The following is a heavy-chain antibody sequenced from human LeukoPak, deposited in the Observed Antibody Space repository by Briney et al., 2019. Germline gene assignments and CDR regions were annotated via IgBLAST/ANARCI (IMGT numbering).Heavy chain of an antibody. CDR3: TRDHRSRPREWFNP. J-gene: IGHJ5*02. CDR1: GFSFSSYW. D-gene: IGHD6-6*01. CDR2: IIQDGSEK. V-gene: IGHV3-7*01. Sequence: PGGSLRLSCAASGFSFSSYWMSWVRQAPGKGLEWVAYIIQDGSEKYYLDSVKGRFTISRDNAKNSLYLQMNSLRAEDTAMYYCTRDHRSRPREWFNPWGQGTLVTVSS.